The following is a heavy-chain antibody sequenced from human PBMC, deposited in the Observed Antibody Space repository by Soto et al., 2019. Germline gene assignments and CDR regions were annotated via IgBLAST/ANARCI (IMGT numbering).Heavy chain of an antibody. D-gene: IGHD3-10*01. CDR2: IYPGDSDT. CDR3: ARQGGEYNTMSDY. V-gene: IGHV5-51*01. CDR1: GYTFTDYW. J-gene: IGHJ4*02. Sequence: GESLKISCKGSGYTFTDYWIGWVRQLPGKGLEWMGIIYPGDSDTRYSPSFQGQVTITADKSTSTAYLQWNTLKASDTAMYYCARQGGEYNTMSDYWGQGTLVTVSS.